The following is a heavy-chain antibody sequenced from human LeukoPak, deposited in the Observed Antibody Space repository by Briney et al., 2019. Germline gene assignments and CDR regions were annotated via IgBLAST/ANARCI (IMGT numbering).Heavy chain of an antibody. CDR1: GFTFSNYG. D-gene: IGHD6-13*01. CDR3: AKTAGIAAAADFDY. CDR2: ISGSGDST. J-gene: IGHJ4*02. V-gene: IGHV3-23*01. Sequence: GGSLRLSRAASGFTFSNYGMSWVRQAPGKGLEWVSSISGSGDSTYYADSVKGRFTISRDNSKNTLYLQMNSLRAEDTAVYYCAKTAGIAAAADFDYWGQGTLVTVSS.